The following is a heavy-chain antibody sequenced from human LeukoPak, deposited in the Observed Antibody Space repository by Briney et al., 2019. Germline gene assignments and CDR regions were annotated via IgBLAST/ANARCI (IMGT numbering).Heavy chain of an antibody. D-gene: IGHD5-12*01. CDR1: GFTLRSYA. CDR3: AKLGLMVATMSHFDD. J-gene: IGHJ4*02. Sequence: PGGSLRLSCVASGFTLRSYAMSWVRQAPGRGLEWVSAVSGSRANTYYADSVKGRFTISRDNSKNTVYLQMSSLRAEDTAVYYCAKLGLMVATMSHFDDWGQGTLVTVSS. V-gene: IGHV3-23*01. CDR2: VSGSRANT.